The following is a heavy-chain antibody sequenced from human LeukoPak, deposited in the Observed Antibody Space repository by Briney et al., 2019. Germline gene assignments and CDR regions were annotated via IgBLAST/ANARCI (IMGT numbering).Heavy chain of an antibody. CDR3: EREQQLSQFDC. CDR1: VGTFTIDA. D-gene: IGHD6-13*01. Sequence: SVKVSSKASVGTFTIDAICSVRETPGQGLEWMGRIIPILGIANYPQKFRGGVTIPAEKSTSTAYMELSSLRSETTSVYNCEREQQLSQFDCWGQGTLVTVSS. CDR2: IIPILGIA. V-gene: IGHV1-69*04. J-gene: IGHJ4*02.